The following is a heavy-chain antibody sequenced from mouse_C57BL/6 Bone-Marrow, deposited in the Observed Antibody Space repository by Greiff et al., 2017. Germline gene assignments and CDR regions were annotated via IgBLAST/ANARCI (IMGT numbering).Heavy chain of an antibody. CDR2: IDPSDSYT. J-gene: IGHJ2*01. Sequence: QVQLKQPGAELVKPGASVKLSCKASGYTFTSYWMQWVKQRPGQGLEWIGEIDPSDSYTNYNQKFKGKATLTVDTSSSTAYMQLSSLTSEDSAVYYCARSLITTVVVPDYWGQGTTLTVSS. D-gene: IGHD1-1*01. CDR1: GYTFTSYW. CDR3: ARSLITTVVVPDY. V-gene: IGHV1-50*01.